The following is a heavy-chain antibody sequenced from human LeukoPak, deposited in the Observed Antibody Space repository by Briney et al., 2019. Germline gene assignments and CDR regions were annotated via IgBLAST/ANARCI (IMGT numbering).Heavy chain of an antibody. D-gene: IGHD6-13*01. CDR1: GFSFSSYS. CDR3: VRHFHGSGYVVDL. Sequence: GSLRLSCAASGFSFSSYSMNWVRQAPGRGLEWIGGIIYSGDTKYSPSLKSRVTISVDTTKNQFSLKLTSVTAADTAVFFCVRHFHGSGYVVDLWGQGTLVTVSS. J-gene: IGHJ5*02. CDR2: IIYSGDT. V-gene: IGHV4-34*12.